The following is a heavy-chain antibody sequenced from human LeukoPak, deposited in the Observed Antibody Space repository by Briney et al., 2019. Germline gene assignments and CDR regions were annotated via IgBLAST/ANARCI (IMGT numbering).Heavy chain of an antibody. CDR3: ARGEGLGTTNGGYYFAY. CDR1: GFTFSSYS. V-gene: IGHV3-21*01. D-gene: IGHD1-26*01. Sequence: GGSLSLSCAASGFTFSSYSMNWVRQAPGKGLEWVSSINSSRSYIYYADPVKGRFTISRDNAKNSLYLQMNTLRAEDTAVYYCARGEGLGTTNGGYYFAYWGQGSLVIVSS. CDR2: INSSRSYI. J-gene: IGHJ4*02.